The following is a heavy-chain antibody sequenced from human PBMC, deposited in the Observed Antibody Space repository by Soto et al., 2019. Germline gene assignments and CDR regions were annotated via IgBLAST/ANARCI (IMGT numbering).Heavy chain of an antibody. J-gene: IGHJ4*02. D-gene: IGHD5-12*01. V-gene: IGHV4-4*07. CDR2: IYPSGST. Sequence: LSLTCTVSGGSISGHAWIWIRQAAGMGLEWIGHIYPSGSTSYNPSLRGRVTMSLDTSKNQIFLNLTSVTAADTAVFYCVRGRSYSVYDFWGPGTLVTVSS. CDR1: GGSISGHA. CDR3: VRGRSYSVYDF.